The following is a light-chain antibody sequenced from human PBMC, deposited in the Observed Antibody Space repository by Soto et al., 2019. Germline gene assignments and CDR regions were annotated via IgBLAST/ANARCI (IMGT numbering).Light chain of an antibody. Sequence: QSVLTQPPSVSGAPGQRVTISCTGSSSNIGAGYDVHWYQQLPGTAPKLLIYGNSNRPSGVPDRFSGSKSGTSASLAITGLQVEDEADYYCPSYDSSLSGYVFGTGTKLTVL. CDR3: PSYDSSLSGYV. CDR2: GNS. CDR1: SSNIGAGYD. J-gene: IGLJ1*01. V-gene: IGLV1-40*01.